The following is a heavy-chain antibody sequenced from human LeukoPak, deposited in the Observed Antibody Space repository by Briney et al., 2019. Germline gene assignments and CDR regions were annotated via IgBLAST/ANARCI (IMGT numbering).Heavy chain of an antibody. CDR1: GGTFSSYA. CDR3: AAYYDSSGYYSYGPLDY. V-gene: IGHV1-69*13. Sequence: GASVKVSCKASGGTFSSYAISWVRQAPGQGLEWMGGIIPIFGTANYAQKFQGRVTITADESTSTAYMELSSLRSEDTAVYYRAAYYDSSGYYSYGPLDYWGQGTLVTVSS. CDR2: IIPIFGTA. J-gene: IGHJ4*02. D-gene: IGHD3-22*01.